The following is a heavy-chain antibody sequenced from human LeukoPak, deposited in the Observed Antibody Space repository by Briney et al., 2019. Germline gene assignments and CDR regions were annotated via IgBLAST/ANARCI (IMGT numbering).Heavy chain of an antibody. D-gene: IGHD5-12*01. Sequence: PGGSLRLSCAASGFTFSSYAMSWVRPAPGEGVEWVSAISGSGGSTYFADSVKGRFTISRDNSKNTLYLQMNSLRAEDTAVYYCAKTSGYRRFDPWGQGTLVTVSS. CDR2: ISGSGGST. V-gene: IGHV3-23*01. CDR3: AKTSGYRRFDP. CDR1: GFTFSSYA. J-gene: IGHJ5*02.